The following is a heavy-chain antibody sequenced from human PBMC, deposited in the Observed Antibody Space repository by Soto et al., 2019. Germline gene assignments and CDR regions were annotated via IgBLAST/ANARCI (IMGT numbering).Heavy chain of an antibody. CDR2: IRSKANTYAT. J-gene: IGHJ4*02. V-gene: IGHV3-73*01. Sequence: HPGGSLRLSCAASGFTFSGSAMHWVRQASGKGLEWVGRIRSKANTYATAYAASVKGRFTISRDDSKNTAYLQMNSLKTEDTAVYYCTRGKGSGYAHWDYWGQGTLVTVSS. CDR1: GFTFSGSA. D-gene: IGHD5-12*01. CDR3: TRGKGSGYAHWDY.